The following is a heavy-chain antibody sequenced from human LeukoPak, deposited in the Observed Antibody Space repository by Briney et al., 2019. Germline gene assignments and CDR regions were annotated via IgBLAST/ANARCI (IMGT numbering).Heavy chain of an antibody. V-gene: IGHV3-21*01. J-gene: IGHJ3*02. Sequence: GGSLRLSCAASGFTFSSYSMNWVRQAPGKGLEWVSSISSSSYIYYADSVKGRFTISRDNAKNSLYLQMNSLRAEDTAVYYCAAGYNWNDYAFDIWGQGTMVTVSS. CDR3: AAGYNWNDYAFDI. CDR1: GFTFSSYS. CDR2: ISSSSYI. D-gene: IGHD1-1*01.